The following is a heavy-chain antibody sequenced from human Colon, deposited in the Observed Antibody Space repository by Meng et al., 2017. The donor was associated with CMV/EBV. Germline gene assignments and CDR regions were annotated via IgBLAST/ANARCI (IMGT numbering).Heavy chain of an antibody. J-gene: IGHJ4*02. CDR1: GGTFSSYA. Sequence: AVTVSCKASGGTFSSYAISWVRQAPGQGRGWVGGIIPICGTANYAQKLQGRVTITTDESTSTADMELSSLRPEDTAVYYCARGGQSGGYYTRFRTVDYWGQGTLVTVSS. V-gene: IGHV1-69*05. CDR2: IIPICGTA. D-gene: IGHD1-26*01. CDR3: ARGGQSGGYYTRFRTVDY.